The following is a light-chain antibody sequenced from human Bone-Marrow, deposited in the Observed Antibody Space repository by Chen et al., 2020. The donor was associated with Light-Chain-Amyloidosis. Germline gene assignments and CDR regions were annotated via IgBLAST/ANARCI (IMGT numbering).Light chain of an antibody. J-gene: IGLJ3*02. CDR2: EGS. Sequence: QSALTQPASVSGSPGQSLTISCPGTSTDVGSYNLVSWYQQHPGKAPKVMIYEGSKRPSGVSNRFSGSKSGNTASLTISGLQAEDEADYYCCSFARSSTWVFGGGTKLTVL. V-gene: IGLV2-23*01. CDR3: CSFARSSTWV. CDR1: STDVGSYNL.